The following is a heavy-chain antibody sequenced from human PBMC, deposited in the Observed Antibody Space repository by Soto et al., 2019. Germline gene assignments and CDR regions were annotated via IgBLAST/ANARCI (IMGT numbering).Heavy chain of an antibody. J-gene: IGHJ2*01. Sequence: SETLSLTCAVSGGSISSGGYSWSWIRRPPGKGLEVIGYIYHSGSIYYNPSLKSRVTISVDRSKNQFSLKLSSVTAADTAVYYCSRLPCSGGGCGYWYFDLWGRGSSVTVSS. CDR2: IYHSGSI. V-gene: IGHV4-30-2*01. CDR3: SRLPCSGGGCGYWYFDL. CDR1: GGSISSGGYS. D-gene: IGHD2-15*01.